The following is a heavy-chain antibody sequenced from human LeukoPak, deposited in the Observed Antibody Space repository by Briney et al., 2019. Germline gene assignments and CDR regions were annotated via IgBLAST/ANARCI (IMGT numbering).Heavy chain of an antibody. CDR1: GFTLSSYG. J-gene: IGHJ3*02. V-gene: IGHV3-33*01. CDR2: IWYDGSNK. CDR3: SVAFDI. Sequence: GGSLRLSCAASGFTLSSYGMHWVRQAPGKGLEWVAVIWYDGSNKYYADSVKGRFTISKDNSKNTLYLQMISLRAEDTAVYYCSVAFDIWGQGTMVTVSS.